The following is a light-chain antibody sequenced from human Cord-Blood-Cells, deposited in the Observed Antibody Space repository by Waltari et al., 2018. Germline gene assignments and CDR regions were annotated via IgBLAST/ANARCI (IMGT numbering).Light chain of an antibody. J-gene: IGKJ1*01. CDR2: AAS. V-gene: IGKV1-39*01. CDR1: QSISSY. CDR3: QQSYSTPET. Sequence: IQMTQSPSSPSASVGDRVTITCRASQSISSYLNWYQQKPGKAPKLLIYAASSLQSGVPSRFSGSGSGTDFTLTISSLQPEDFATYYCQQSYSTPETFGQGTKVEIK.